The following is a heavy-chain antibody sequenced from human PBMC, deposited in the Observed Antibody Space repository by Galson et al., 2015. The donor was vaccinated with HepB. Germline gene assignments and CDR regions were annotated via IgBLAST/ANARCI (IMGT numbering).Heavy chain of an antibody. CDR1: GFIFSNYA. CDR3: AKGSYGSGSYLGLN. V-gene: IGHV3-23*01. CDR2: MSGSGGST. Sequence: SLRLSCAVSGFIFSNYAMSWVRQAPGKGLEWVSEMSGSGGSTYYADSVKGRFTISRDNSKNTLYLQMDSLRPEDTAVYYCAKGSYGSGSYLGLNWGQGTLVTVSS. D-gene: IGHD3-10*01. J-gene: IGHJ4*02.